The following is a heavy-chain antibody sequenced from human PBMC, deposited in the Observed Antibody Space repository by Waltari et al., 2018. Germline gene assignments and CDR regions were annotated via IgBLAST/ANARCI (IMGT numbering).Heavy chain of an antibody. CDR1: GGSFSGYY. D-gene: IGHD3-10*01. CDR2: IYHSGST. V-gene: IGHV4-34*02. J-gene: IGHJ4*02. CDR3: ARRQPRGLLWFGEGDY. Sequence: QVQLQQWGAGLLKPSETLSLTCVVHGGSFSGYYWSWMRQPPGKGLEWIGEIYHSGSTNYNPSLKSRVTISVDKSKNQFFLKLSSVTAADTAGYYCARRQPRGLLWFGEGDYWGQGTLVTVSS.